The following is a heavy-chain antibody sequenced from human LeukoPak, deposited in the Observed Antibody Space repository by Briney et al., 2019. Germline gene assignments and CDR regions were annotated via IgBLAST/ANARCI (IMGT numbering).Heavy chain of an antibody. J-gene: IGHJ3*02. CDR3: ARLLEYYDSSGYSRRFDI. CDR1: GGSISSYY. D-gene: IGHD3-22*01. Sequence: SETLSLTCTVSGGSISSYYWSWIRQPPGKGLEWIGYIYYSGSTTYNPSLKSRVTMSVDTSKNQFSLKLRSVTAADTAVYYCARLLEYYDSSGYSRRFDIWGQGTMVTVSS. CDR2: IYYSGST. V-gene: IGHV4-59*08.